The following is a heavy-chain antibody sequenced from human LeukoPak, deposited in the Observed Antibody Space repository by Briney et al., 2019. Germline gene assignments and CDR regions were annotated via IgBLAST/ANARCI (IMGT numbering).Heavy chain of an antibody. CDR2: IYSSGST. D-gene: IGHD5-24*01. CDR3: ARGNGYNYY. CDR1: GASMTNYY. Sequence: SETLSLTCTVSGASMTNYYGACIRQPPGKGREWIGYIYSSGSTNYNPPLKSRVTISVDTSKNQFSLKLSSVTAADTAVYYCARGNGYNYYWGQGTLVTVSS. V-gene: IGHV4-59*01. J-gene: IGHJ4*02.